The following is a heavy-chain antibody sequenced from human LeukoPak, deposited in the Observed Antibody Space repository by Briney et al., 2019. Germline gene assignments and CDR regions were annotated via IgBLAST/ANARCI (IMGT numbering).Heavy chain of an antibody. J-gene: IGHJ6*02. V-gene: IGHV3-53*01. D-gene: IGHD3-9*01. Sequence: PGGSLRLSCAASGFIVSGDFMSWVRQAPGKGLEWVSVIYSDGSTYYADSVKGRFTISRDNSKSTLYLQMNSLRAEDTAVYYCAKVYYDILTGYRVDGMDVWGQGTTVTVSS. CDR3: AKVYYDILTGYRVDGMDV. CDR1: GFIVSGDF. CDR2: IYSDGST.